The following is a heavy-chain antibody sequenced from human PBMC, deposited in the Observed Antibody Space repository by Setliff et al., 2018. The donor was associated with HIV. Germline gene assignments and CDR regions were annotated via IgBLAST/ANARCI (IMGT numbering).Heavy chain of an antibody. Sequence: PSETLSLTCTVSGGSMSNYYWSWIRQPPGKRLEWIASIQYSDSSHYNPSLQSRVTISVDTSTKQFSLYLSSVNETDTAVYYCAGSGYTSGFYWVFGAFGVWGQGKLVTV. CDR1: GGSMSNYY. V-gene: IGHV4-59*03. J-gene: IGHJ3*01. CDR3: AGSGYTSGFYWVFGAFGV. CDR2: IQYSDSS. D-gene: IGHD3-22*01.